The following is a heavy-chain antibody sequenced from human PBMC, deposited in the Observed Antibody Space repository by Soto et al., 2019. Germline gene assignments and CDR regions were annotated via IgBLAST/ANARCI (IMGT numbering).Heavy chain of an antibody. J-gene: IGHJ5*02. D-gene: IGHD5-12*01. Sequence: XXTLSLPFTVSGGSISGYYWRWIPQPPGKGLEWIGYIYYSGSTNYNPSLKSRVTISVDTSKNQFSLKLSSVTAADTAVYYCARDPIGYGGWFDPWGQGTLVTVS. CDR2: IYYSGST. CDR3: ARDPIGYGGWFDP. V-gene: IGHV4-59*01. CDR1: GGSISGYY.